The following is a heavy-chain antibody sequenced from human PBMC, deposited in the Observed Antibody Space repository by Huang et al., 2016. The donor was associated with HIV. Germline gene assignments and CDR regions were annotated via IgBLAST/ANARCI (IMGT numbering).Heavy chain of an antibody. J-gene: IGHJ5*02. CDR3: AKDRVAGTGHCFDP. CDR2: IRGSDNTT. V-gene: IGHV3-23*01. Sequence: EVKLLESGGGLVQPGGSLRLSCAASGLSFSSYTMTWVRQAPGKGLEWVSSIRGSDNTTFYADSVKGRLTISRDNSKNTLYLQMKSLRVDDTAVYYCAKDRVAGTGHCFDPWGQGTLVTVSS. CDR1: GLSFSSYT. D-gene: IGHD6-19*01.